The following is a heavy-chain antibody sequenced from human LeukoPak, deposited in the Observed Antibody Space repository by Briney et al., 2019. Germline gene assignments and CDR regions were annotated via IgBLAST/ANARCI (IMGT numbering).Heavy chain of an antibody. D-gene: IGHD6-13*01. Sequence: SETLSLTCTVSGGSISSYYWSWIRQPAGKGLEWIGRIYTSGSTSYNPSLKSRVTMSVDTSKNQFSLKLSSVTAADTAVYYCAREGIAAAGDAFDIWGQGTMVTVSS. V-gene: IGHV4-4*07. CDR1: GGSISSYY. CDR2: IYTSGST. CDR3: AREGIAAAGDAFDI. J-gene: IGHJ3*02.